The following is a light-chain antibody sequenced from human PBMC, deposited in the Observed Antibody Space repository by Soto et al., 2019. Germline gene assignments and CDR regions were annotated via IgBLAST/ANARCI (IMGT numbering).Light chain of an antibody. CDR2: DVS. CDR3: SSSTSSSTLGVV. V-gene: IGLV2-14*03. Sequence: QSALTQPASVSGSPGQSITISCTGGYNYVSWYQHHPDKAPKLMIYDVSNRPSGVSNRFSGSKSGNTASLTISGLQAEDDADYYCSSSTSSSTLGVVFGGGTKLTVL. CDR1: GYNY. J-gene: IGLJ2*01.